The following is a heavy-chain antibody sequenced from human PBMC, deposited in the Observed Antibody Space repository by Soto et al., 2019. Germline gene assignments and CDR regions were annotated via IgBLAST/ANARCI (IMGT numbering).Heavy chain of an antibody. CDR2: ISSSGSTI. CDR3: AXGAAYCGGDCRAFGYFDL. CDR1: GFTFSSYE. V-gene: IGHV3-48*03. Sequence: GGALRVSCAAFGFTFSSYEMNWVRQAPGKGLEWVSCISSSGSTIYYADSVKGRFTISRDNAKNSLYLQMNSLRAEDTAVYYCAXGAAYCGGDCRAFGYFDLWGRGTLVTVSS. D-gene: IGHD2-21*02. J-gene: IGHJ2*01.